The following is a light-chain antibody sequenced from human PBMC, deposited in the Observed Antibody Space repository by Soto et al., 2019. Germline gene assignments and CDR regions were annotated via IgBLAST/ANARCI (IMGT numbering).Light chain of an antibody. CDR2: CAS. Sequence: EIVWTQSPGTLSLSPGERATRSRMASQSVSSSYLAWYQQKPGQAPRLLIYCASSRATGITDRFSGSGSGTDFTLTISRLEPEDFAVYYCQQYGSSPQAFGQGTKLDIK. CDR1: QSVSSSY. J-gene: IGKJ1*01. CDR3: QQYGSSPQA. V-gene: IGKV3-20*01.